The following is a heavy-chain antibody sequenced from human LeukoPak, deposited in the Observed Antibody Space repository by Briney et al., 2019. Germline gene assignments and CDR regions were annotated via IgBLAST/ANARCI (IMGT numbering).Heavy chain of an antibody. CDR3: AREAITIFGVVRTQTTYGPHRFDP. CDR1: GYTFTSYG. CDR2: ISAYNGNT. V-gene: IGHV1-18*01. Sequence: ASVKVSCKASGYTFTSYGISWVRQAPGQGLEWMGWISAYNGNTNYAQKLQGRVTMTTDTSTSTAYMELSSLRSEDTAVNYCAREAITIFGVVRTQTTYGPHRFDPWGQGTLVTVSS. J-gene: IGHJ5*02. D-gene: IGHD3-3*01.